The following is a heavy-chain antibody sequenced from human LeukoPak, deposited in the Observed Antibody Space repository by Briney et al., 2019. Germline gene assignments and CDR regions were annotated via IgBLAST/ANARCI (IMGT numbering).Heavy chain of an antibody. D-gene: IGHD3-22*01. J-gene: IGHJ4*02. V-gene: IGHV6-1*01. CDR1: GDSVSSNSAA. CDR3: ARGSSRIYYYDSSGYSHAFDY. CDR2: TYYRSKWYT. Sequence: SQTLSLTCAISGDSVSSNSAAWNWVRQSPSRGLEWQGRTYYRSKWYTDYAESVKSRITINPDTSKNQFSLQVNSVTPEDTAVYYCARGSSRIYYYDSSGYSHAFDYWGQGILVTVSS.